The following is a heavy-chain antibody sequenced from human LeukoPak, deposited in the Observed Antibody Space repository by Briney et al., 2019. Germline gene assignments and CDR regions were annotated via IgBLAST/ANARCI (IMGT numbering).Heavy chain of an antibody. D-gene: IGHD6-19*01. CDR3: ARVPERAVAGDY. V-gene: IGHV1-46*01. Sequence: ASVKVSCKASGYTFTSYYMHWARQAPGQGLEWMGIINPSGGSTSYAQKFQGRVTMTRDTSTSTVYMELSSLRSEDTAVYYCARVPERAVAGDYWGQGTLVTVSS. CDR1: GYTFTSYY. J-gene: IGHJ4*02. CDR2: INPSGGST.